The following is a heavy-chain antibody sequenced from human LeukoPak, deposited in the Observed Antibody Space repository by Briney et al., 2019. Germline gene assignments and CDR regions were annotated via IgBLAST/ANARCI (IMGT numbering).Heavy chain of an antibody. CDR3: TRTVLDCKNGVCYDY. J-gene: IGHJ4*02. V-gene: IGHV1-18*01. CDR2: ISPYNGNT. Sequence: ASVKVSCKTSGCTFTNYGISWVRQAPGQGLEWMGWISPYNGNTIYAQKLQGRVTVTTDTSTSAVYMELRSLRSDDTAVYYCTRTVLDCKNGVCYDYWGQGTLVTVSS. D-gene: IGHD2-8*01. CDR1: GCTFTNYG.